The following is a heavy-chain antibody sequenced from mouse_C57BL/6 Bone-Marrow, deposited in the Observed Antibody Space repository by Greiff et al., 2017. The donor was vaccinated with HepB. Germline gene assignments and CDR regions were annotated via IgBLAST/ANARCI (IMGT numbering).Heavy chain of an antibody. D-gene: IGHD4-1*01. Sequence: QVTLKESGPGILQPSQTLSLTCSFSGFSLSTSNMGIGWIRQPSGKGLEWLAHIWWNDDKYYNPSLKSRLTISKDTSNNHVFLKITSVDTADTATYYCAPVGEGTGSWYFDVWGTGTTVTVSS. CDR1: GFSLSTSNMG. V-gene: IGHV8-5*01. CDR2: IWWNDDK. CDR3: APVGEGTGSWYFDV. J-gene: IGHJ1*03.